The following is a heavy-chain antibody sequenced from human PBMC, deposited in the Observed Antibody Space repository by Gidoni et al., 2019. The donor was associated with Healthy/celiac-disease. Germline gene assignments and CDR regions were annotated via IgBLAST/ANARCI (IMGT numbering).Heavy chain of an antibody. J-gene: IGHJ5*02. CDR3: ARGLARYSSSWYLGDWFDP. V-gene: IGHV4-34*01. CDR1: GGSFSGYY. D-gene: IGHD6-13*01. Sequence: QVQLQQWGAGLLKPSETLSLTCAVYGGSFSGYYWSWIRQPPGKGLEWIGEINHSGSTNYNPSRKSRVTISVDTSKNQFSLKLSSVTAADTAVYYCARGLARYSSSWYLGDWFDPWGQGTLVTVSS. CDR2: INHSGST.